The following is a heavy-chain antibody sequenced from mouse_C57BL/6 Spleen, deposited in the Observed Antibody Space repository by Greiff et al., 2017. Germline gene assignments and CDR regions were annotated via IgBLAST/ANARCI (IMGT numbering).Heavy chain of an antibody. CDR2: IYPGDGDT. J-gene: IGHJ1*03. CDR3: ARDYGSSYWYFDV. D-gene: IGHD1-1*01. V-gene: IGHV1-82*01. Sequence: QLQQSGPELVKPGASVKISCKASGYAFSSSWMNWVKQRPGKGLEWIGRIYPGDGDTNYNGKFKGKATLTADKSSSTAYMQLSSLTSEDSAVYFCARDYGSSYWYFDVGGTGTTVTVSS. CDR1: GYAFSSSW.